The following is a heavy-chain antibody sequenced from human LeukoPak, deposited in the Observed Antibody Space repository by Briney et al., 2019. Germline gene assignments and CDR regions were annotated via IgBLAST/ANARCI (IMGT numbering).Heavy chain of an antibody. Sequence: GESLNISCKCSGYSFTWVLIGWVRQTPGKGLGWMGVIYLGESDPLYRPSLQAQVPISGDKPITTPSLTGISVKGWDTPMFLGGRRSYGYDYWGQGTLVTVSS. CDR3: GRRSYGYDY. CDR1: GYSFTWVL. J-gene: IGHJ4*02. CDR2: IYLGESDP. V-gene: IGHV5-51*01. D-gene: IGHD5-18*01.